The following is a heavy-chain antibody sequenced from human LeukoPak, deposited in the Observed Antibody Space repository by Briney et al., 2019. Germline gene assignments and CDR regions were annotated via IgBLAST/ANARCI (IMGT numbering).Heavy chain of an antibody. CDR3: ASYDSSGYGLGY. J-gene: IGHJ4*02. CDR2: IYYSGST. Sequence: SETLSLTCTVSGGSISSSSYYWGWIRQPPGKGLEWIGSIYYSGSTYYNPSLKSRVTISVDTSKNQFSLKLSSVTAADTAVYYCASYDSSGYGLGYWGQGTLVTVSS. D-gene: IGHD3-22*01. CDR1: GGSISSSSYY. V-gene: IGHV4-39*07.